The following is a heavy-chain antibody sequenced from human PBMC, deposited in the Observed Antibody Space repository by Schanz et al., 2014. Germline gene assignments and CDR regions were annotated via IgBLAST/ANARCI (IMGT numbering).Heavy chain of an antibody. CDR1: GFTFSTYA. D-gene: IGHD2-15*01. V-gene: IGHV3-23*04. CDR2: ITTGGNT. J-gene: IGHJ5*01. Sequence: EVQLVESGGDLVQPGGSLRLSCSASGFTFSTYAMSWARQTPGKGLEWVSSITTGGNTYYRDSVKGRFIVSRDNSKNTLYLEMNRLRVDDTAVYYCSKDKQGSRSDDSWGQGTLVTVSS. CDR3: SKDKQGSRSDDS.